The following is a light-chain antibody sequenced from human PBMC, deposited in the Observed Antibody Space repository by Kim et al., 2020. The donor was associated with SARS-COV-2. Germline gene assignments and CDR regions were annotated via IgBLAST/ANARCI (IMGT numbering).Light chain of an antibody. V-gene: IGKV3-15*01. CDR2: CAS. CDR1: QSISTN. CDR3: QQYNDWPWT. J-gene: IGKJ1*01. Sequence: EIVMTQSPATLSVSPGERVTLSCRASQSISTNLGWYQQKPGQAPRLLIYCASTRATGIPARFSGSGSGTEFTLTISSLQSEDFAVYCCQQYNDWPWTFGQGTKVDIK.